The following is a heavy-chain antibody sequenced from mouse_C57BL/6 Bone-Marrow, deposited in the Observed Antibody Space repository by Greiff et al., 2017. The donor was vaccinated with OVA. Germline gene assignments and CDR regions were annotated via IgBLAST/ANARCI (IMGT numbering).Heavy chain of an antibody. J-gene: IGHJ3*01. CDR1: GYTFTSYW. V-gene: IGHV1-64*01. Sequence: QVQLKQPGAELVKPGASVKLSCKASGYTFTSYWMHWVKQRPGQGLEWIGMIHPNSGSTNYNEKFKSKATLTVDKSSSTAYMQLSSLTSEDSAVYYCARRTLLPFAYWGQGTLVTVSA. D-gene: IGHD2-1*01. CDR3: ARRTLLPFAY. CDR2: IHPNSGST.